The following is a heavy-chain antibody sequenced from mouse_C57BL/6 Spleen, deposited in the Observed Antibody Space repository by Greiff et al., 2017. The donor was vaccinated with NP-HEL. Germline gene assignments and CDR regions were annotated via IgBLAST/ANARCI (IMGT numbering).Heavy chain of an antibody. D-gene: IGHD2-2*01. J-gene: IGHJ4*01. Sequence: EVQVVESGGGLVQPKGSLKLSCAASGFSFNTYAMNWVRQAPGKGLEWVARIRSKSNNYATYYADSVKDRFTISRDDSESMLYLQMNNLKTEDTAMYYCVRHGYDEDYRAMDYWGQGTSVTVSS. CDR3: VRHGYDEDYRAMDY. V-gene: IGHV10-1*01. CDR2: IRSKSNNYAT. CDR1: GFSFNTYA.